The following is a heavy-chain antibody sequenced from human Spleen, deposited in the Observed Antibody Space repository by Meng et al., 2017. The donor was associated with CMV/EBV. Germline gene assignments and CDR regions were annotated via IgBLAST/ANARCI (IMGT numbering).Heavy chain of an antibody. CDR3: ARDLHFISFFDY. D-gene: IGHD2/OR15-2a*01. CDR1: GFTFSRYW. Sequence: GESLKISCGASGFTFSRYWMSWVRQAPGKGLEWVANIKEDGSEKYYVDSVKGRFTISRDNAKNSLYLQMNSLRAEDTAVYYCARDLHFISFFDYWGQGTLVTVSS. V-gene: IGHV3-7*01. J-gene: IGHJ4*02. CDR2: IKEDGSEK.